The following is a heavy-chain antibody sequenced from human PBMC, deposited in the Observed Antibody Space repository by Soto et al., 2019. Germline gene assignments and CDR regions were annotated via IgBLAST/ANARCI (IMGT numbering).Heavy chain of an antibody. CDR1: GGSISSDDYY. CDR3: ARDLDGLHDDTSGPFPRPG. CDR2: IHSSGSI. D-gene: IGHD3-22*01. J-gene: IGHJ1*01. V-gene: IGHV4-30-4*01. Sequence: SETLSLTCSVSGGSISSDDYYWSWIRQAPGRGLEWIGYIHSSGSIYYNPSLKSRATMSIDTAGNQFSLKVSSVTVADTAVYYCARDLDGLHDDTSGPFPRPGWGQGTLVTVSS.